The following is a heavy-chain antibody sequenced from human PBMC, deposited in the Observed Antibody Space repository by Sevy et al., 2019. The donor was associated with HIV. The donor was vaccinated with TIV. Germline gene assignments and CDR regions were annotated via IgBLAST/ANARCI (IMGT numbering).Heavy chain of an antibody. V-gene: IGHV3-30*18. J-gene: IGHJ5*02. Sequence: GGSLRLSCAASGFTFSSYGMHWVRQAPGKGLEWVAVISYDGSNKYYADSVKGRFTISRDNSKNTLYLQMNSLRAEDTAVYYCAKARHDYVWGSYRSGPWGQGILVTVSS. CDR3: AKARHDYVWGSYRSGP. CDR1: GFTFSSYG. CDR2: ISYDGSNK. D-gene: IGHD3-16*02.